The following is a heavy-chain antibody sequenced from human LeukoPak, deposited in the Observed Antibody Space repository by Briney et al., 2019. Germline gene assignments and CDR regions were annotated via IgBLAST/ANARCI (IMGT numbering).Heavy chain of an antibody. D-gene: IGHD5-12*01. CDR1: VYTFTIYG. Sequence: SVTVSCKASVYTFTIYGISWVRQAPGQGLEWMGRIIPILGIPNYAQKFQGRVTISADKSTSTAYMDLSSLRSEDTAVSSCATLTRGATAYWGQGTLVTVSS. CDR3: ATLTRGATAY. J-gene: IGHJ4*02. CDR2: IIPILGIP. V-gene: IGHV1-69*04.